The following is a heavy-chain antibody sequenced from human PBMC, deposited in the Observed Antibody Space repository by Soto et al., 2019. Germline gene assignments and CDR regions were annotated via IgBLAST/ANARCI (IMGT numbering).Heavy chain of an antibody. V-gene: IGHV3-33*01. CDR1: GFTSSSYG. J-gene: IGHJ3*02. CDR3: ARVVGGLWFGEPLGAFDI. D-gene: IGHD3-10*01. CDR2: IWYDGSNK. Sequence: QVQLVESGGGVVQPGRSLRLSCAASGFTSSSYGMHWVRQAPGKGLEWVAVIWYDGSNKYYADSVKGRFTISRDNSKNTLYLQMNSLRAEDTAVYYCARVVGGLWFGEPLGAFDIWGQGTMVTVSS.